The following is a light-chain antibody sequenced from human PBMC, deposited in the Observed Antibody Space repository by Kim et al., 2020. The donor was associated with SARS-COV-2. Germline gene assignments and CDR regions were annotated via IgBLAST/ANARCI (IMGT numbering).Light chain of an antibody. V-gene: IGLV3-10*01. CDR3: YSTDSTGNHKV. CDR1: ALPKKY. CDR2: ENN. J-gene: IGLJ2*01. Sequence: SPGQTARITCSGDALPKKYAYWYQQKSGQAPILVIYENNKRPSGIPERFSGSSSGTTATLTISGAQVEDEADYYCYSTDSTGNHKVFGGGTQLTVL.